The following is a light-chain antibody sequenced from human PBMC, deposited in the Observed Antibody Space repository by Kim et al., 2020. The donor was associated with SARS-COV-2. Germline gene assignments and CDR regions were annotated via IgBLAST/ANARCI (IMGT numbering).Light chain of an antibody. V-gene: IGKV3-20*01. CDR3: QQYVGSPT. Sequence: LSPGERATLSCRASQSVSSSYLAWYQQKPGQAPRLLIYGASSRATGIPDRFSGSGSGTDFTLTISRLEPEDFAVYYCQQYVGSPTFGQGTKVDIK. CDR2: GAS. CDR1: QSVSSSY. J-gene: IGKJ1*01.